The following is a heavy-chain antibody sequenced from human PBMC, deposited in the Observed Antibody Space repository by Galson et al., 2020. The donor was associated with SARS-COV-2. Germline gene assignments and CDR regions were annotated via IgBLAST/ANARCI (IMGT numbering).Heavy chain of an antibody. CDR2: IDWDDDK. CDR1: GFSLSTSGMC. V-gene: IGHV2-70*01. D-gene: IGHD5-12*01. J-gene: IGHJ6*02. CDR3: ARIRVEMATIGNYDYYGMDV. Sequence: SGPTLVKPTQTLTLTCTFSGFSLSTSGMCVSWIRQPPGKALEWLALIDWDDDKYYSTSLKTRLTISKDTSKNKVVLTMTNMDPVDTATYYCARIRVEMATIGNYDYYGMDVWGQGTTVTVSS.